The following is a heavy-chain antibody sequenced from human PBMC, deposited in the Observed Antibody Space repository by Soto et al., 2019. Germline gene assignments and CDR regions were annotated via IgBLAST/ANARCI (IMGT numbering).Heavy chain of an antibody. CDR2: ISWNSGSI. D-gene: IGHD1-1*01. J-gene: IGHJ6*02. CDR1: GFTFDDYA. Sequence: GGSLRLSCAASGFTFDDYAMHWVRQAPGKGLEWVSGISWNSGSIGYADSVKGRFTISRDNAKNSLYLQMNSLRAEDTALYYCAKDIYIPSPTGGIDGALYGMDVWGQGTTVTVSS. V-gene: IGHV3-9*01. CDR3: AKDIYIPSPTGGIDGALYGMDV.